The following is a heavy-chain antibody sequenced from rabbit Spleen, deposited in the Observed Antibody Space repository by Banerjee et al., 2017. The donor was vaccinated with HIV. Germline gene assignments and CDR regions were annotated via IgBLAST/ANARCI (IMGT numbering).Heavy chain of an antibody. CDR1: GFSFSDRDV. V-gene: IGHV1S45*01. Sequence: QEQLVESGGGLVKPEGSLTLTCKASGFSFSDRDVMCWVRQAPGKGLQWIACINVYTGKPVYATWAKGRFTISRTSSTTVTLQLNSLTAADTATYFCARDTSSSFSSYGMDLWGPGTLVTVS. D-gene: IGHD1-1*01. CDR3: ARDTSSSFSSYGMDL. J-gene: IGHJ6*01. CDR2: INVYTGKP.